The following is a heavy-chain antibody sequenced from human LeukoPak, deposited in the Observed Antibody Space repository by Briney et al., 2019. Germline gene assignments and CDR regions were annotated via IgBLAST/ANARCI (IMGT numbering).Heavy chain of an antibody. Sequence: ASVKVSCKASGYTFTTYAIHWVRQAPGRSLEWMGRINAGNGDAKYSQNFHDRITITRDTSASTVYMELTSLRSEDTAVYNCEKSAPSGFDPWGQGTLVTVSS. V-gene: IGHV1-3*01. CDR3: EKSAPSGFDP. J-gene: IGHJ5*02. CDR2: INAGNGDA. CDR1: GYTFTTYA.